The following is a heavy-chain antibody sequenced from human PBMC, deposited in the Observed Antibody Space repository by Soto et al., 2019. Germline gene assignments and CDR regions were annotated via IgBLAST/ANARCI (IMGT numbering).Heavy chain of an antibody. V-gene: IGHV4-30-4*01. J-gene: IGHJ4*02. CDR2: IFSPGNI. CDR1: GASISSGVYY. D-gene: IGHD5-12*01. Sequence: SETLSLTCSVSGASISSGVYYWSWLRQSPGKGLEYIGYIFSPGNIYYNPSLKNRLTFSVDTSKNQFSLKLSSVTAADTAVYYCVRHAQWIIRAYWGQGSLVTVSS. CDR3: VRHAQWIIRAY.